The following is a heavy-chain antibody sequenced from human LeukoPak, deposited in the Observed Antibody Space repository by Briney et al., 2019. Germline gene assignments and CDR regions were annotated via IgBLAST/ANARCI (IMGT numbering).Heavy chain of an antibody. J-gene: IGHJ3*01. CDR2: IFQSGSP. CDR3: ARDRAGLGLLDF. CDR1: GGPIGSGGYS. D-gene: IGHD1-26*01. V-gene: IGHV4-30-2*01. Sequence: PSETLSLTCAVSGGPIGSGGYSWAWLRQPPGKGLEWIGYIFQSGSPSYNPSLRSRVTISVDTSRNQFSLKLNSVTAADTAMYYCARDRAGLGLLDFWGPGTMVTVSS.